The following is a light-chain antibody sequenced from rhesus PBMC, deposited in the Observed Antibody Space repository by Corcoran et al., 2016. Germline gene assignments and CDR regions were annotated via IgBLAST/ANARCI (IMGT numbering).Light chain of an antibody. J-gene: IGKJ2*01. V-gene: IGKV2-65*01. CDR3: MQYTHIPYS. CDR1: QSLVHSNGKTY. Sequence: DVVMTQSPLALPITPGQPASISCRSSQSLVHSNGKTYLSWFQQKPGQPPRLLIYKVSNRYSGGPDSFSGRGDGTNCTLKISRVGAEDVGVYYCMQYTHIPYSFGQGTKVEIK. CDR2: KVS.